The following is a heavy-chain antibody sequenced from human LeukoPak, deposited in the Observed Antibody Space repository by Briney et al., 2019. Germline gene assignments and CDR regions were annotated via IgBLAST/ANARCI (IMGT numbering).Heavy chain of an antibody. CDR2: IYENGGTT. CDR3: AKTRSSGWYVFDY. CDR1: GFTFRSHA. Sequence: GGSLRLSCVGSGFTFRSHAMSWVRQAPEKGLEFVSGIYENGGTTYYADSVKGRFSISRDNSKNTLYLQMDSLRGEDTAVYYCAKTRSSGWYVFDYWGQGTLVTVSS. V-gene: IGHV3-23*01. D-gene: IGHD6-19*01. J-gene: IGHJ4*02.